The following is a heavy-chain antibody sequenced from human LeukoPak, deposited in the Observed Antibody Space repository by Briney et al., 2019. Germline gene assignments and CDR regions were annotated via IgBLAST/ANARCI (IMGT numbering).Heavy chain of an antibody. CDR1: GGSFSGYY. D-gene: IGHD3-22*01. J-gene: IGHJ5*02. CDR2: INHSGST. V-gene: IGHV4-34*01. Sequence: SETLSLTCAVYGGSFSGYYWSWIRQPPGKGLEWIGEINHSGSTNYNPSLKSRVTISVDTSKNQFSLKLSSVTAADTAVYYCATLHYTSAPAWFDPWGQGTLVTVSS. CDR3: ATLHYTSAPAWFDP.